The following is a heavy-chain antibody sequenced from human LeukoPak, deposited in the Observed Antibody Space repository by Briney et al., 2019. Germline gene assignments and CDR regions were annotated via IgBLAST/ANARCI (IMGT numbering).Heavy chain of an antibody. J-gene: IGHJ6*04. D-gene: IGHD3-9*01. CDR2: ITPIFGTA. Sequence: GASVKVSCKASGGTFSSYAISWVRQAPGQGLEWMGGITPIFGTANYAQKFQGRVTITADESTSTAYMELSSLRSEDTAVYYCARDNYDILTGTPQGGMDVWGKGTTVTVSS. CDR1: GGTFSSYA. CDR3: ARDNYDILTGTPQGGMDV. V-gene: IGHV1-69*13.